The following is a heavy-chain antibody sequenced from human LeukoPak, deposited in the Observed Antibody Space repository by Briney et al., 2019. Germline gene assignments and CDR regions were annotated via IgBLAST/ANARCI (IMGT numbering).Heavy chain of an antibody. CDR2: IWYDGSNK. J-gene: IGHJ6*02. CDR1: EFTFSSYG. D-gene: IGHD5-18*01. CDR3: ARDGPCRGCYSYGYFNYGMDV. Sequence: PGGSLRLSCAASEFTFSSYGMHWVRQAPGKGLEWVAVIWYDGSNKYYADSVKGRFTISRDNSKNTLYLQMNSLRAEDTAVYYCARDGPCRGCYSYGYFNYGMDVWGQGTTVTVSS. V-gene: IGHV3-33*01.